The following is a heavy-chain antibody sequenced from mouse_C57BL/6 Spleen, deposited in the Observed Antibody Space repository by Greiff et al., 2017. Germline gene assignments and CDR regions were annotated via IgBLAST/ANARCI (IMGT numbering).Heavy chain of an antibody. CDR2: INPSNGGT. J-gene: IGHJ1*03. D-gene: IGHD2-2*01. CDR3: AKEQPMGKTWYFDV. Sequence: VQLQQSGTELVKPGASVKLSCKASGYTFTSYWMHWVKQRPGQGLEWIGNINPSNGGTNYNEKFKRKATLTVDKSSSTAYMELSSLTSEDSAVYYGAKEQPMGKTWYFDVWGTGTTVTVSS. CDR1: GYTFTSYW. V-gene: IGHV1-53*01.